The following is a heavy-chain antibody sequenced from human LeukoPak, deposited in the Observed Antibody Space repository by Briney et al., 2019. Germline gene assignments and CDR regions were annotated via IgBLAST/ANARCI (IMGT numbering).Heavy chain of an antibody. CDR2: IYYSGST. V-gene: IGHV4-39*01. J-gene: IGHJ4*02. CDR3: ARHSGVVGATHY. Sequence: PSETLSLTCTVSGGSISSYYWGWIRQPPGKGLEWIGSIYYSGSTYYNPSLKSRVTISVDTSKNQFSLKLSSVTAADTAVYYCARHSGVVGATHYWGQGTLVTVSS. CDR1: GGSISSYY. D-gene: IGHD1-26*01.